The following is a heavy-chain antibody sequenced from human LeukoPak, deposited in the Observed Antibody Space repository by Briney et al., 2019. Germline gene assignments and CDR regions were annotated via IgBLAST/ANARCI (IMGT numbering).Heavy chain of an antibody. CDR1: GSSFTTYW. V-gene: IGHV5-51*01. J-gene: IGHJ5*02. CDR2: VYPGDSIP. Sequence: GESLKISCQGFGSSFTTYWIGWVRQTPGKGLEWMGIVYPGDSIPHYCPAFQGQVTISADKSTSTAYLQWSSLKASDTAMYYCACRKYFSTWSDPWGQGTLVTVSS. CDR3: ACRKYFSTWSDP. D-gene: IGHD1-14*01.